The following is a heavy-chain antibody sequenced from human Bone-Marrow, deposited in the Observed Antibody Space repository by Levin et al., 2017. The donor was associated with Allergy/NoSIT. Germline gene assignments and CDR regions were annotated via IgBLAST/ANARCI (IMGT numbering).Heavy chain of an antibody. J-gene: IGHJ4*02. V-gene: IGHV1-8*01. CDR3: ARGRKVRGVPQLTDFDY. Sequence: ASVKVSCKASGYTFTSYDINWVRQATGQGLEWMGWMNPNSGNTGYAQKFQGRVTMTRNTSISTAYMELSSLRSEDTAVYYCARGRKVRGVPQLTDFDYWGQGTLVTVSS. CDR1: GYTFTSYD. D-gene: IGHD3-10*01. CDR2: MNPNSGNT.